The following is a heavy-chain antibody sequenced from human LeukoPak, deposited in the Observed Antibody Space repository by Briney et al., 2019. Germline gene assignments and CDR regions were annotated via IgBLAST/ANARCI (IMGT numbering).Heavy chain of an antibody. CDR3: TRDLTAISGNPDG. CDR1: GDTFTDFY. V-gene: IGHV1-2*02. CDR2: IHSHSGRT. D-gene: IGHD3-9*01. Sequence: GSAVKVSCKTSGDTFTDFYIHWVRQAPGQGLEWMGWIHSHSGRTRYAQRFQGRIAISRDTSITTAYMELTGLKSDDTAVYYCTRDLTAISGNPDGWGQGTLVTVSS. J-gene: IGHJ4*02.